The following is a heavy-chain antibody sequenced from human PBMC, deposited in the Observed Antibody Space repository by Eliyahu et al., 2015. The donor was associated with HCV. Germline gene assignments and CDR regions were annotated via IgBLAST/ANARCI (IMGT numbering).Heavy chain of an antibody. V-gene: IGHV4-59*01. J-gene: IGHJ5*02. CDR3: AGCIAAAGTGWFDP. CDR2: IYYSGST. Sequence: QVQLQESGPGLVKPSETLSLTCTXXGGXISSYYWSWIRQPPGKGLEWIGYIYYSGSTNYNPSLKSRVTISVDTSKNQFSLKLSSVTAADTAVYYCAGCIAAAGTGWFDPWGQGTLVTVSS. CDR1: GGXISSYY. D-gene: IGHD6-13*01.